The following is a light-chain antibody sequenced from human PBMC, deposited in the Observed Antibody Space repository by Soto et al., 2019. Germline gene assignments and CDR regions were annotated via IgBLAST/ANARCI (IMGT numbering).Light chain of an antibody. CDR2: GAS. J-gene: IGKJ5*01. V-gene: IGKV3-20*01. CDR1: QSVSSTY. Sequence: EIVLTHSPGTLSLSPWERATLSCRASQSVSSTYVAWYQQKSGQAPRLLIYGASSRATGIPDRFSGSGSGTDFTLTISRLEPEDFAVYYCQQYGSSPITFGQGTRLEIK. CDR3: QQYGSSPIT.